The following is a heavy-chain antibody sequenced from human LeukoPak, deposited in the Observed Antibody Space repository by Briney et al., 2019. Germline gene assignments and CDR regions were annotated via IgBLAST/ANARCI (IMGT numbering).Heavy chain of an antibody. CDR3: ARDWSSS. V-gene: IGHV3-74*01. CDR1: GLTFSNYW. D-gene: IGHD6-13*01. J-gene: IGHJ4*02. CDR2: ISSDGSST. Sequence: GGSLRLSCAVSGLTFSNYWMHWVRQAPGKGLIWVSRISSDGSSTNYADSVKGRFTISRDNAKNSLYLQMNSLRAEDTAVYYCARDWSSSWGQGTLVTVSS.